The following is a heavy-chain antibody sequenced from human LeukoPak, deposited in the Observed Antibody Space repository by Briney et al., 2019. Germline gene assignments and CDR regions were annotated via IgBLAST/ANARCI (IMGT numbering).Heavy chain of an antibody. Sequence: PGGSLRLSCAASGFTFSDYYMSWIRQAPGKGLEWVSYISSSGSTIYYADSVKDRFTISRDNSKNTLYLQMNSLRAEDTAVYYCARENLHLLCLDPWGQGTLVTVSS. D-gene: IGHD3-10*01. J-gene: IGHJ5*02. V-gene: IGHV3-11*04. CDR2: ISSSGSTI. CDR1: GFTFSDYY. CDR3: ARENLHLLCLDP.